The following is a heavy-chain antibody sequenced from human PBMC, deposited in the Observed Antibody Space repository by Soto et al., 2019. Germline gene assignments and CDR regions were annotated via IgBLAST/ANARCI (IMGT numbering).Heavy chain of an antibody. J-gene: IGHJ5*02. D-gene: IGHD4-4*01. CDR3: ARTSVSNYNWFDP. Sequence: QGQLVQSGAEVKKPGASVKVSCKASGYTFTDYDISWVRQAPGQGLEWMGWISVDNGNTKYVESLQGRVTMTTDTPTSTAYREVRSLRSDDTAVYYCARTSVSNYNWFDPWGQGTLVAVSS. V-gene: IGHV1-18*01. CDR2: ISVDNGNT. CDR1: GYTFTDYD.